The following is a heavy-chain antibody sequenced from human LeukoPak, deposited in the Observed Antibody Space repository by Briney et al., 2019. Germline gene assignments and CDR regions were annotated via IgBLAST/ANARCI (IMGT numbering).Heavy chain of an antibody. CDR3: ARAARDYYDSSGYYYYFQH. D-gene: IGHD3-22*01. CDR1: GYTFTGYH. CDR2: INPNSGGT. V-gene: IGHV1-2*02. Sequence: ASVKVSCKASGYTFTGYHMHWVRQAPGQGLEWMGWINPNSGGTNYAQKFQGRVTMTRDTSISTAYMELSRLRSDDTAVYYCARAARDYYDSSGYYYYFQHWGQGTLVTVSS. J-gene: IGHJ1*01.